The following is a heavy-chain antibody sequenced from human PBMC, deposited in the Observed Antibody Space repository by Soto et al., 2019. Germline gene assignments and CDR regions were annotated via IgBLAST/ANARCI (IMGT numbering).Heavy chain of an antibody. CDR2: ISSSAGTI. D-gene: IGHD3-10*01. J-gene: IGHJ6*02. Sequence: QVQLVESGGGLVKPGGSLRLSCAASGLTFSDHYMTWIRQAPGKGLERISYISSSAGTIYYADSVKGRFTISRDNAKNSLYLQRTNLRAEDTAVYYCANASSFGSGTYYYYALDVWGQGTTVAVSS. V-gene: IGHV3-11*01. CDR3: ANASSFGSGTYYYYALDV. CDR1: GLTFSDHY.